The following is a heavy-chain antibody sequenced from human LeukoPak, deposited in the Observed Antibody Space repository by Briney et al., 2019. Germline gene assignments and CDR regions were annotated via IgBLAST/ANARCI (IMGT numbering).Heavy chain of an antibody. D-gene: IGHD2-2*01. Sequence: GGSLRLSCAASGFTFSSYAMSWVRQAPGKGLEWVGRIKSKTDGGTTDYAAPVKGRFTISRDDSKNTLYLQMNSLKTEDTAVYYCTTLVVVPAGMDVWGKGTTVTVSS. CDR2: IKSKTDGGTT. CDR3: TTLVVVPAGMDV. V-gene: IGHV3-15*01. CDR1: GFTFSSYA. J-gene: IGHJ6*03.